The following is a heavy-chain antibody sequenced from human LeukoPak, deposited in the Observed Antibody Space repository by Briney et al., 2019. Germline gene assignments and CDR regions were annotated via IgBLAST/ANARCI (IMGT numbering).Heavy chain of an antibody. J-gene: IGHJ4*02. V-gene: IGHV4-34*01. CDR1: GGSFSGYY. Sequence: SETLSLTCAVYGGSFSGYYWSWIRQPPGKGLEWIGEINHSGSTNYNPSLKSRVTISVDTSKNQFSLKLSFVTAADTAVYYCARTKAAAGPRADYWGQGTLVTVSS. CDR2: INHSGST. CDR3: ARTKAAAGPRADY. D-gene: IGHD6-13*01.